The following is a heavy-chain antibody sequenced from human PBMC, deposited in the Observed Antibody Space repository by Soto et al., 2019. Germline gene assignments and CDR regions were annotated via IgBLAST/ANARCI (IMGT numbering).Heavy chain of an antibody. CDR1: GYTFTSYG. V-gene: IGHV1-18*01. D-gene: IGHD3-16*02. Sequence: QVQLVQSGAEVKKPGASVKVSCKASGYTFTSYGITWVRQAPGQGLEWMAWISTYNGDTNYAQNLQGRVTMTTDTSTRTAYMELTSLRSDDTAAYYCARVSAEGGYFDLWGRGTLFTVSS. CDR2: ISTYNGDT. J-gene: IGHJ2*01. CDR3: ARVSAEGGYFDL.